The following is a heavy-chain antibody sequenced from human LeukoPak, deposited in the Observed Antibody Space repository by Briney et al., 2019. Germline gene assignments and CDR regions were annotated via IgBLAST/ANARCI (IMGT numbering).Heavy chain of an antibody. V-gene: IGHV4-59*01. Sequence: SETLSLTCTVSGGSISCYYWSWIRQPPGKGLEWIGYIFYSGSTNYNPSLKSRVTISVDTSKIQFSLKLSSVTAADTAVYYCARDTAVGDAFDIWGQGTMVTVSS. J-gene: IGHJ3*02. CDR3: ARDTAVGDAFDI. CDR2: IFYSGST. D-gene: IGHD4-23*01. CDR1: GGSISCYY.